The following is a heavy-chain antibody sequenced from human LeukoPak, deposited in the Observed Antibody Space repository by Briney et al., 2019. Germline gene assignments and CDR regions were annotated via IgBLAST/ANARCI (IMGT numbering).Heavy chain of an antibody. CDR3: ARVGYYDSSGFDS. CDR1: GYTFTGYY. D-gene: IGHD3-22*01. Sequence: ASVKVSCKASGYTFTGYYMHWVRQAPGQGLEWMGWINPNSGGTNYAQKFQGRVTMTRDTSISTAYMELSRLRSDDTAVYYCARVGYYDSSGFDSWGQGTLVTVSS. J-gene: IGHJ4*02. V-gene: IGHV1-2*02. CDR2: INPNSGGT.